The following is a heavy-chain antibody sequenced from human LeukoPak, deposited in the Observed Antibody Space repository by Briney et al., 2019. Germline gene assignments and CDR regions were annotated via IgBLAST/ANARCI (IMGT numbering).Heavy chain of an antibody. CDR3: ARDYYYMDV. Sequence: SETLSLTCAVYGGSFSGYYWSWIRQPPGKGLEWIGEINHSGSTNYNPSLKSRVTISVDTSKNQFSLKLSSVTAADTAVYYCARDYYYMDVWGKGTTVTVSS. V-gene: IGHV4-34*01. CDR1: GGSFSGYY. CDR2: INHSGST. J-gene: IGHJ6*03.